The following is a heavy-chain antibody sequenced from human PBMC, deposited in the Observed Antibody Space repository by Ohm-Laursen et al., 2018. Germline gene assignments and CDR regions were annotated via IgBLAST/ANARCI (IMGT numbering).Heavy chain of an antibody. V-gene: IGHV3-23*01. CDR1: GFTFSSYA. CDR2: ISGSSGTT. J-gene: IGHJ4*02. CDR3: ARVGFDY. Sequence: SLRLSCTASGFTFSSYAMTWVRQAPGKGLEWVSAISGSSGTTYYADSVKGRFTISRDNSKNTLYLQMNSLRAEDTAVYYCARVGFDYWGQGTLVTVSS. D-gene: IGHD3-3*01.